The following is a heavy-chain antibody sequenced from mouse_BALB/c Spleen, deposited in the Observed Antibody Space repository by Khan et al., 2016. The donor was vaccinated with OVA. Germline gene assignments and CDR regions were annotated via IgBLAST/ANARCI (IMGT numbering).Heavy chain of an antibody. CDR2: INSDGDYT. CDR3: ATHLTGSFAY. Sequence: EVELVESGGDLVKSGGSLKLSCAASGFTFSPYSMSWVRQTPDKRLEWVATINSDGDYTYYPDSVEGRFNISRDNAKNTLYLQMNSLKSEDTAMHYCATHLTGSFAYWCQGTLVTVSA. V-gene: IGHV5-6*01. CDR1: GFTFSPYS. D-gene: IGHD4-1*01. J-gene: IGHJ3*01.